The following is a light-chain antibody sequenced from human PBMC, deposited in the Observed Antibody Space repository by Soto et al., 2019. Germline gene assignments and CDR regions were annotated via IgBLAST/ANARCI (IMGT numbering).Light chain of an antibody. CDR2: EGS. Sequence: QSALTQPASVSGSPGQSITISCTGTSSNVGSFNLVSWYQHHPDKAPKLMIYEGSRRPSGVSNRFSGSRSGNTASLTISGLQAEDEADYYCCSYAGSGTWVFGGGTKVTVL. CDR3: CSYAGSGTWV. CDR1: SSNVGSFNL. J-gene: IGLJ3*02. V-gene: IGLV2-23*01.